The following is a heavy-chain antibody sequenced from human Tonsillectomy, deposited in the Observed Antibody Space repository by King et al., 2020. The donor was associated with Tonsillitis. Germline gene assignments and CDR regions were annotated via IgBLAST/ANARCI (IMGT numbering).Heavy chain of an antibody. CDR3: ARDRGTWGVIVYYFDY. CDR2: LSPSGGST. Sequence: QLVQSGAEVKKPGASVKVSCKASGYTFTSYYMHWVRQAPGQGLEWMGILSPSGGSTSYAQKFQGRVTMTRDTSTSTVYMELSSLRSEATAVYYCARDRGTWGVIVYYFDYWGQGTLVTVSS. CDR1: GYTFTSYY. V-gene: IGHV1-46*01. D-gene: IGHD3-16*02. J-gene: IGHJ4*02.